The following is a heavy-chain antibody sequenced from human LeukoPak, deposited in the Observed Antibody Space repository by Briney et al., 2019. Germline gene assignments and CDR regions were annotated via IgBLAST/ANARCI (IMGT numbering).Heavy chain of an antibody. D-gene: IGHD6-19*01. V-gene: IGHV3-7*01. CDR2: IKQDGSEK. J-gene: IGHJ1*01. Sequence: GGSLRLSCEASGLTFNKYWMTWVRQAPGKGLEWVANIKQDGSEKNYVDSVKGRFTISRDNAKNSLSLRMNSLSAEDTAVYYCATGYSSGWYFYFQHWGQGSLVSVSS. CDR1: GLTFNKYW. CDR3: ATGYSSGWYFYFQH.